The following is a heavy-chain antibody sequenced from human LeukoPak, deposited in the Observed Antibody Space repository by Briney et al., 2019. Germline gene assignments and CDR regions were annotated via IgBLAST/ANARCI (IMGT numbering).Heavy chain of an antibody. V-gene: IGHV3-30*04. CDR1: GFTFSSYA. D-gene: IGHD6-19*01. CDR2: ISYDGSNQ. CDR3: ARPQEQWLVLAFDI. J-gene: IGHJ3*02. Sequence: PGGSLRLSCAASGFTFSSYAMHWVRQAPGKGLEWVALISYDGSNQYYADSVKGRFTISRDNAKNSLYLQMNSLRAEDTAVYYCARPQEQWLVLAFDIWGQGTMVTVSS.